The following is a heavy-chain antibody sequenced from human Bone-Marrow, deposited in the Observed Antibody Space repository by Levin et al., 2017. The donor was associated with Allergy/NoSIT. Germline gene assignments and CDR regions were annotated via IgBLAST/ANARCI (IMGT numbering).Heavy chain of an antibody. D-gene: IGHD3-10*01. CDR1: GFSLETSGMS. J-gene: IGHJ3*02. CDR2: IDWDGDK. CDR3: ARMSLVVRGLTGAFDS. Sequence: TLSLTCSFSGFSLETSGMSVSWIRQAPGKALEWLARIDWDGDKFSSTSLKTRLTISKDTSNNQVVLTMTNMDPADTATYYFARMSLVVRGLTGAFDSWGQGTVVSVSS. V-gene: IGHV2-70*16.